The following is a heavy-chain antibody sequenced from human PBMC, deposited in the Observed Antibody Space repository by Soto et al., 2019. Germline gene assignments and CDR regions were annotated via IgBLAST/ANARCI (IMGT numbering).Heavy chain of an antibody. CDR1: GGTFSSYA. J-gene: IGHJ5*02. Sequence: GASVKVSCKASGGTFSSYAISWVRQAPGQGLEWMGGIIPIFGTANYAQKFQGRVTITADESTSTAYMELSSLRSEDTAVYYCARAGGPSYYYDSGGYYSSGWFDPWGQGTLVTVSS. D-gene: IGHD3-22*01. V-gene: IGHV1-69*13. CDR2: IIPIFGTA. CDR3: ARAGGPSYYYDSGGYYSSGWFDP.